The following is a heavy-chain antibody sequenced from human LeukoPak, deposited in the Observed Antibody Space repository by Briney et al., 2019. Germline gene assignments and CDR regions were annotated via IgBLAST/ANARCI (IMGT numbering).Heavy chain of an antibody. CDR3: ARGGPYSGSYLRRSGWFDP. CDR2: INHSGST. J-gene: IGHJ5*02. CDR1: GGSFSGYY. V-gene: IGHV4-34*01. Sequence: SETLSLTCAVYGGSFSGYYWSRIRQPPGKGLEWIGEINHSGSTNYNPSLKSRVTISVDTSKNQFSLKLSSVTAADTAVYYCARGGPYSGSYLRRSGWFDPWGQGTLVTVSS. D-gene: IGHD1-26*01.